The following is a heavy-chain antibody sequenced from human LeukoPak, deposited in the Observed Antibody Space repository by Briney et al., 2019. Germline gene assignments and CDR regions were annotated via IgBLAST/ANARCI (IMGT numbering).Heavy chain of an antibody. V-gene: IGHV4-59*12. CDR1: GGSISSYY. CDR2: IYYSGST. CDR3: ARDYGRPSSYYYYGMDV. J-gene: IGHJ6*02. Sequence: AETLSLTCTVSGGSISSYYWSWIRQPPGKGLEWIGYIYYSGSTNYNPSLKSRVTLSIDTSKNHFSLKLTSVTAADTAVYYCARDYGRPSSYYYYGMDVWGQGTTVTVSS. D-gene: IGHD6-13*01.